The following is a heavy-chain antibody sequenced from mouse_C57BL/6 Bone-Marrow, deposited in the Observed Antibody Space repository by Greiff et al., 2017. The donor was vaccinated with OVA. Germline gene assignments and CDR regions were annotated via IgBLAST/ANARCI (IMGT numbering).Heavy chain of an antibody. CDR3: EELGGFAY. CDR1: GFTFTSYW. V-gene: IGHV1-53*01. Sequence: QVQLQQPGTGLVKPGASLKLSCTASGFTFTSYWMHWVRQTPGQGLEWIGNISPSTGATNYTETFKSKAPLTVDKSSSTAYMQLTSLAAEDSAVYCYEELGGFAYWGQGTLVTVSA. J-gene: IGHJ3*01. D-gene: IGHD4-1*01. CDR2: ISPSTGAT.